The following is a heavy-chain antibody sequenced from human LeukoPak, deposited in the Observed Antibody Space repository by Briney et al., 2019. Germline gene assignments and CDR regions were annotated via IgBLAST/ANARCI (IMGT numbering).Heavy chain of an antibody. J-gene: IGHJ4*02. Sequence: ASVKVSCKASGYTFTGYYMHWVRQAPGQGLEWMGWINPNSGGTNYAQKFQGRVTMTRDTSISTAYMELSRLRSDDTAVYYCARAPGFLEWLSLSDYWGQGTLVTVSS. D-gene: IGHD3-3*01. V-gene: IGHV1-2*02. CDR1: GYTFTGYY. CDR3: ARAPGFLEWLSLSDY. CDR2: INPNSGGT.